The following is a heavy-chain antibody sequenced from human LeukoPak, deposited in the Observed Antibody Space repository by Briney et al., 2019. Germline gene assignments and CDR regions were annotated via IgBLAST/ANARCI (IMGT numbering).Heavy chain of an antibody. V-gene: IGHV3-23*01. CDR3: AKDQMSGYGGNLGWIDY. Sequence: GGSLRLSCAASGFTVSSNYMNWVRQPPGKGLEWVSAISGSGGTTYYADSVKGRFTISRDNSKNTLYLQMSSLRAEDTAVYYCAKDQMSGYGGNLGWIDYWGQGTLVTVSS. CDR2: ISGSGGTT. CDR1: GFTVSSNY. J-gene: IGHJ4*02. D-gene: IGHD4-23*01.